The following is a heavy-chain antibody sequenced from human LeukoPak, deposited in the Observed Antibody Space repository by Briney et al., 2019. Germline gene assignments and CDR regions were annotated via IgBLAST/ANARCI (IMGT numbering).Heavy chain of an antibody. J-gene: IGHJ6*02. V-gene: IGHV3-23*01. D-gene: IGHD3-16*01. CDR1: GFTFSSYA. Sequence: PGGSLRLSCAASGFTFSSYAMSWVRQAPGKGLEWVSAISGSGGSTYYADSVQGRFTISRDNSKNTLYLQMNSLRAEDTAVYYCAKRGTVITFYYYYGMDVWGQGTTVTVSS. CDR3: AKRGTVITFYYYYGMDV. CDR2: ISGSGGST.